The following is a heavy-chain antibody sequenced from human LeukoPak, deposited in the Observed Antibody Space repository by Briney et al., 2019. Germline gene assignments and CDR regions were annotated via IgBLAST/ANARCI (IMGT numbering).Heavy chain of an antibody. CDR3: ARDLAGPPQEAFDI. Sequence: PGGSLRLSCAASGFTFSSYWMNWVRQAPGKGLEWVANIKKDGSERYYVDSVKGRFTISRDNTKKSLYLQMNTLRAEDMAVYYCARDLAGPPQEAFDIWGQGTMVTVSS. V-gene: IGHV3-7*01. CDR2: IKKDGSER. CDR1: GFTFSSYW. J-gene: IGHJ3*02.